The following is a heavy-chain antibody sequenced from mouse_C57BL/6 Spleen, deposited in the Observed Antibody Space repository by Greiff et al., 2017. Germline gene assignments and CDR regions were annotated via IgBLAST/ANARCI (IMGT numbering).Heavy chain of an antibody. CDR1: GYTFTDYY. V-gene: IGHV1-26*01. J-gene: IGHJ3*01. D-gene: IGHD3-3*01. CDR3: AREGPAY. CDR2: INPNNGGT. Sequence: EVQLQQSGPELVKPGASVKISCKASGYTFTDYYMNWVKQSHGKSLEWIGDINPNNGGTSYNQKFKGKATLTVDKSSSTAYMELRSLTSEDSAVYYCAREGPAYWGQGTLVTVSA.